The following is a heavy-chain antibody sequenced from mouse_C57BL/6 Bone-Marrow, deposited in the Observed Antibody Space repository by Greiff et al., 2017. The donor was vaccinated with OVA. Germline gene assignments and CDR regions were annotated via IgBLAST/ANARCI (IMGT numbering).Heavy chain of an antibody. V-gene: IGHV1-69*01. J-gene: IGHJ2*01. Sequence: QVQLQQPGAELVMPGASVKLSCKASGYTFTSYWLHWVKQRPGQGLEWIGEIDPSDSYTNYHQKFKGKSTLTVDKFSSTAYMQLSSLTSEDSAVYYCARGGAYGSSLYYFDYWGQGTTLTVSS. D-gene: IGHD1-1*01. CDR3: ARGGAYGSSLYYFDY. CDR2: IDPSDSYT. CDR1: GYTFTSYW.